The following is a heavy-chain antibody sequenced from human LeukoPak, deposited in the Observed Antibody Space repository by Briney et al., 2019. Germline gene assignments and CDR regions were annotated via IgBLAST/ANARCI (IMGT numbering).Heavy chain of an antibody. CDR2: IKTDGTST. CDR1: GFTFSSYW. V-gene: IGHV3-74*01. D-gene: IGHD2-15*01. Sequence: GGSLRLSCAASGFTFSSYWMHWVRQVPGKGLVWVSRIKTDGTSTNYADSVKGRLTISRDNAKNTLYLQMNSLRAEDTAVYYCARGHIVGYGFDIWGQGTMVTVSS. J-gene: IGHJ3*02. CDR3: ARGHIVGYGFDI.